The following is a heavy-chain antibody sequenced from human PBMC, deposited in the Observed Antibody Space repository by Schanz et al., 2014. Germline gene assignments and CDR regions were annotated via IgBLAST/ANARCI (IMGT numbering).Heavy chain of an antibody. D-gene: IGHD3-3*01. CDR1: GYMFDTYG. J-gene: IGHJ5*02. Sequence: QVRLVQSGAEAREPGASVKVSCKATGYMFDTYGFAWVRQAPGQGLEWMGRINPNTGGTNYAQNFQGRVTMTKDTSINTVYMELSTLTSDDTAVYYCARESVSRTRLFDPWGHGTTVTVSS. V-gene: IGHV1-2*06. CDR2: INPNTGGT. CDR3: ARESVSRTRLFDP.